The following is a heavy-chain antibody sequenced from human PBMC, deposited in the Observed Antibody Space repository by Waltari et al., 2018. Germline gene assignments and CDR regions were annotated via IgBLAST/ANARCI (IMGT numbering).Heavy chain of an antibody. CDR3: ARGYRYDSSERFYLDH. Sequence: QVQLAQSGAEVKSPGSSVTISCTASGLPIRGYTLSWVRQAPGQGLEWMGGFIPLSGSQIYTQKFQGRLTISADGSTRTTVMELRNLRYEDTAVYFCARGYRYDSSERFYLDHWGQGTPVIVSS. V-gene: IGHV1-69*12. J-gene: IGHJ4*02. CDR1: GLPIRGYT. CDR2: FIPLSGSQ. D-gene: IGHD3-22*01.